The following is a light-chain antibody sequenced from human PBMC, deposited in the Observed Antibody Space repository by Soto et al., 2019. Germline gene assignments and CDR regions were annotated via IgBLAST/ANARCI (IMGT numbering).Light chain of an antibody. Sequence: QSALTQPASVSGSPGQSITLSCTVTSSDVGGHNYVSWYQQHPAKAPKLMLYDVSNRPSGVSNRFSGSKSGNTASLTISGLQAEDEADYYCSAYTSSSTRVFGTGTKLTVL. CDR1: SSDVGGHNY. J-gene: IGLJ1*01. V-gene: IGLV2-14*01. CDR2: DVS. CDR3: SAYTSSSTRV.